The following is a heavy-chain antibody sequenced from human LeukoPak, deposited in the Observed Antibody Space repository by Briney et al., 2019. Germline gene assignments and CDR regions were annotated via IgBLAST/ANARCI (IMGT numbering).Heavy chain of an antibody. D-gene: IGHD3-10*02. V-gene: IGHV3-30*02. J-gene: IGHJ5*01. Sequence: GGSLRLSCAASGFVFTTFGMHWVRQAPGGRLEWVAFVAKDEVTKYYADSVKGRFTISRDTSKSTLYLEMNSLRTEDTAVYYCARSYVLPHFESWGQGTPVTVSS. CDR1: GFVFTTFG. CDR3: ARSYVLPHFES. CDR2: VAKDEVTK.